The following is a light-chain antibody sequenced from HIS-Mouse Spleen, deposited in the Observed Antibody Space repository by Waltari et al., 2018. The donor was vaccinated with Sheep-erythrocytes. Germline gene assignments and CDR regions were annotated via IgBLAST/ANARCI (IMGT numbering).Light chain of an antibody. Sequence: SYELTQPPSVSVSPGQTARITCPGDALPKQYAYWYQQKPGQAPVLVIYKDSERPSGSPGRLSGSSSGTTVTLTISGGQAEDEADYYCQSADSSGTYVVFGGGTKLTVL. CDR1: ALPKQY. V-gene: IGLV3-25*03. CDR2: KDS. J-gene: IGLJ2*01. CDR3: QSADSSGTYVV.